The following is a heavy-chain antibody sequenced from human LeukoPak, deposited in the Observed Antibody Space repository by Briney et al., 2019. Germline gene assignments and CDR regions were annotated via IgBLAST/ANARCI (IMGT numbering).Heavy chain of an antibody. CDR2: ISYDGSNK. J-gene: IGHJ4*02. V-gene: IGHV3-30-3*01. CDR3: AREYYYDCSANRFDY. CDR1: GFTFSSYA. Sequence: GGSLRLSCAASGFTFSSYAMHWVRQAPGKGLGWGAVISYDGSNKYYADSVKGRFTISRDNSKNTLYLQMSSLRAEDTAVYYCAREYYYDCSANRFDYWGQGTLVTVSS. D-gene: IGHD3-22*01.